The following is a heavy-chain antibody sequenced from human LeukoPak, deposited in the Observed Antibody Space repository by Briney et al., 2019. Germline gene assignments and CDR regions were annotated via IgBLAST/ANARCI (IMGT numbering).Heavy chain of an antibody. CDR3: ARDTEPCGGDCHLEYYFDY. CDR2: INPNSGGT. CDR1: GYTFTGYY. V-gene: IGHV1-2*06. D-gene: IGHD2-21*02. J-gene: IGHJ4*02. Sequence: ASVKVSCKASGYTFTGYYMHWVRQAPGQGLEWMGRINPNSGGTNYAQKFQGRVTMTRDTSISTAYMELSRLRSDDTAVYYCARDTEPCGGDCHLEYYFDYWGQGTLVTVSS.